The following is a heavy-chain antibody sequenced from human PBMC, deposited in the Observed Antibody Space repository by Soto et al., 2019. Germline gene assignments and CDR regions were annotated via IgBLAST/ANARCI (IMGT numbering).Heavy chain of an antibody. Sequence: QVQLVQSGAAVKKPGSSVKVSCKASGGTFSSYAISWVRQAPGQGLEWMGWIIPIFGTANYAQKFQGRVTIAADQSMSTAYMELRSRRSADTAVYCGARVEVYSDYGVLCGQGALLTV. J-gene: IGHJ4*02. CDR1: GGTFSSYA. CDR2: IIPIFGTA. V-gene: IGHV1-69*12. D-gene: IGHD4-17*01. CDR3: ARVEVYSDYGVL.